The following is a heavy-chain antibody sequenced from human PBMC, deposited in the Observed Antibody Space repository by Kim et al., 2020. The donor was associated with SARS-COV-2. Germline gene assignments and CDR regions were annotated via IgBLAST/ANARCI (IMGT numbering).Heavy chain of an antibody. CDR1: GYTFTSYG. V-gene: IGHV1-18*01. CDR2: ISAYNGNT. J-gene: IGHJ6*02. Sequence: ASVKVSCKASGYTFTSYGISWVRQAPGQGLEWMGWISAYNGNTNYAQKLQGRVTMTTDTSTSTAYMELRSLRSDDTAVYYCARGSGGYGSGSYYKDYYGMDAWGQGNTVTASS. CDR3: ARGSGGYGSGSYYKDYYGMDA. D-gene: IGHD3-10*01.